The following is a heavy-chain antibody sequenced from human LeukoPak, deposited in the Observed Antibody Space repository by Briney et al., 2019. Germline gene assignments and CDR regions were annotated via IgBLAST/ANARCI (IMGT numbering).Heavy chain of an antibody. Sequence: GGSLRLSCAASGFTFSSYSMNWVRQAPGKGLEWVSSISSSSSYIYYADSVKGRFTISRDNAKNSLYLQMNSLRAEDTAVYYRARGQWELHHVGDYWGQGTLVTVSS. CDR1: GFTFSSYS. J-gene: IGHJ4*02. V-gene: IGHV3-21*01. CDR3: ARGQWELHHVGDY. CDR2: ISSSSSYI. D-gene: IGHD1-26*01.